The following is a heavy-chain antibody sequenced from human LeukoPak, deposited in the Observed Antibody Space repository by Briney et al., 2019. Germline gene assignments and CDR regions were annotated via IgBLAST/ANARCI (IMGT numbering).Heavy chain of an antibody. Sequence: PSETLSLTCAVYGGSFSSYYWSWIRQPPGKGLEWIGYIYYSGSTNYNPSLKSRVTISVDTSKNQFSLKLSSVTAADTAVYYCARGYYDILTVGYYYGMDVWGQGTTVTVSS. CDR3: ARGYYDILTVGYYYGMDV. CDR2: IYYSGST. D-gene: IGHD3-9*01. CDR1: GGSFSSYY. J-gene: IGHJ6*02. V-gene: IGHV4-59*01.